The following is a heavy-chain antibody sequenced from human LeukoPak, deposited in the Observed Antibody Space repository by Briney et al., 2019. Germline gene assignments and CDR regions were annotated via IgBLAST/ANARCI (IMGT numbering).Heavy chain of an antibody. J-gene: IGHJ4*02. CDR3: ARGGGYGSGSYHDY. CDR1: GGSISSYY. Sequence: TSETLSLSCNVSGGSISSYYWSWIRQPPGKGLEWIGYMYYSGTTNYNPSLKSRVTISVDTSKNQFSLKLSSVTAADTAVYYCARGGGYGSGSYHDYWGQGTLVTVSS. CDR2: MYYSGTT. D-gene: IGHD3-10*01. V-gene: IGHV4-59*01.